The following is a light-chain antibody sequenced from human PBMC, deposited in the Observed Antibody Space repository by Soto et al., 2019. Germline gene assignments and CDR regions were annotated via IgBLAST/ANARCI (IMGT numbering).Light chain of an antibody. CDR1: QDIGSA. Sequence: IQLTQSPYSLSASVGDRVTITCRAGQDIGSALAWYQQRPGKAPKLLLYDASNLEAGVPSRFSGSGSGTDFTLTITSLRPEDFATYYCQQFNGFPLTLGGGTKVQIK. J-gene: IGKJ4*01. CDR3: QQFNGFPLT. V-gene: IGKV1-13*02. CDR2: DAS.